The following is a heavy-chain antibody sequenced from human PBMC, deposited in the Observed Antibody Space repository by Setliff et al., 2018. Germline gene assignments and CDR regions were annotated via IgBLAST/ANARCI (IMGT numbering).Heavy chain of an antibody. D-gene: IGHD6-13*01. CDR3: ARDQISSSWYWGKY. V-gene: IGHV1-18*01. Sequence: ASVKVSCKASGYTFTTYGISWVRQAPGQGLEWMGWISASNGNTNYAQKFQGRDTMTTDTSTSTAYMELRSLRSDDTAVYYCARDQISSSWYWGKYWGQGTLVTVSS. CDR2: ISASNGNT. CDR1: GYTFTTYG. J-gene: IGHJ4*02.